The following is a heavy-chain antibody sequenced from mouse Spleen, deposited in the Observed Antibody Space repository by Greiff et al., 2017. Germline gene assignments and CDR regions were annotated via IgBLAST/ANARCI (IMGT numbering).Heavy chain of an antibody. D-gene: IGHD4-1*01. CDR3: AKNFMLTGYWYFDV. V-gene: IGHV2-5-1*01. Sequence: VQLVESGPSLVQPSQSLSITCTVSGFSLTSYGVHWVRQSPGKGLEWLGVIWRGGSTDYNAAFMSRLSITKDNSKSQVFFKMNSLQADDTAIYYCAKNFMLTGYWYFDVWGAGTTVTVSS. CDR2: IWRGGST. CDR1: GFSLTSYG. J-gene: IGHJ1*01.